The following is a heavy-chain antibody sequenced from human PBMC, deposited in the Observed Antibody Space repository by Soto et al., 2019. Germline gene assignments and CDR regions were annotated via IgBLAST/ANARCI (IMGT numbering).Heavy chain of an antibody. CDR1: GFSLSNARMG. V-gene: IGHV2-26*01. Sequence: SGPTLVNPTETLTLTCTVSGFSLSNARMGVSWIRQPPGKALEWLAHIFSNDEKSYSTSLKSRLTISKDTSKSQVVLTMTNMDPVDTATYYCARFDYDFWSGYIKNDYWGQGTLVTVSS. D-gene: IGHD3-3*01. J-gene: IGHJ4*02. CDR3: ARFDYDFWSGYIKNDY. CDR2: IFSNDEK.